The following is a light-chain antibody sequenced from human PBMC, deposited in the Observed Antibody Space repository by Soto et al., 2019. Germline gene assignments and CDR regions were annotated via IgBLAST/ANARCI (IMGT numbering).Light chain of an antibody. J-gene: IGKJ5*01. CDR1: QNINNY. V-gene: IGKV1-33*01. CDR3: QQYENLPT. Sequence: DIQVTQSPSSLSASVGDRGTSSCQASQNINNYLNWYQPKPGRAPKLLIYDASNLEAGVPSRFRGSGSGTDFTFTISRLQPEDIATYYCQQYENLPTFGQGTRLE. CDR2: DAS.